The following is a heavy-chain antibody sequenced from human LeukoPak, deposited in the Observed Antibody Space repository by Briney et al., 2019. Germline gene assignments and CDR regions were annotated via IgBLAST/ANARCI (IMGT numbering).Heavy chain of an antibody. J-gene: IGHJ4*02. V-gene: IGHV3-23*01. CDR2: ISGSGGST. Sequence: GGSLRLSCAASGFTFSSYAMSWVRQAPGKGLEWVSAISGSGGSTYYADSVKGRFTISRDNSKNTLFLQMNSLRAEDTAIYYCAKDMGYCSSATCYGLDYWGQGTLVTVSS. CDR1: GFTFSSYA. CDR3: AKDMGYCSSATCYGLDY. D-gene: IGHD2-2*01.